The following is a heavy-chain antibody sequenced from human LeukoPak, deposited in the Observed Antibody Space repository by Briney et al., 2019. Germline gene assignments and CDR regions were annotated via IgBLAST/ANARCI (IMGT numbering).Heavy chain of an antibody. V-gene: IGHV3-48*01. CDR3: ARDPIDGYYYYYMDV. Sequence: PGGSLRLSCAASGFTFSSYSMNWVRQAPGKGLEWVSYISSSSSTIYYADSVKGRFTISRDNAKNSLYLQMNSLRAEDTAVYYCARDPIDGYYYYYMDVWGKETTVTVSS. CDR1: GFTFSSYS. CDR2: ISSSSSTI. D-gene: IGHD5-24*01. J-gene: IGHJ6*03.